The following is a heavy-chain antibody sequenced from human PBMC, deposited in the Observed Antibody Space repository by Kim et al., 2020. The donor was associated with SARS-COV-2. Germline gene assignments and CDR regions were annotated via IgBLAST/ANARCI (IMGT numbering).Heavy chain of an antibody. V-gene: IGHV3-53*04. CDR1: GFTVSSNY. D-gene: IGHD2-2*01. CDR3: ASPSIASLSAAMDV. J-gene: IGHJ6*02. Sequence: GGSLRLSCAASGFTVSSNYMTWVRQAPGKGLEWVSAIYSGGSTYYADSVKGRFTISRHNSNNTLNLQMNSLGAEDTAVYYCASPSIASLSAAMDVWGQGTSVTLSS. CDR2: IYSGGST.